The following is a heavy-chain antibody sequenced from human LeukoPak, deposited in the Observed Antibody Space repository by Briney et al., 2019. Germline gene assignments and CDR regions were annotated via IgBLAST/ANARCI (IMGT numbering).Heavy chain of an antibody. D-gene: IGHD6-25*01. J-gene: IGHJ4*02. V-gene: IGHV2-5*02. Sequence: ESGPSLVTPTQTLTLTCTFSGFSLSTGGVGVGWIRQPPGKALEWLVFIYWDDDKRYSPSLRSRLTIAKDTSKNQVVLTLSNVDPADTATYYCAHRPNRHSNGWNTGYFDYWGQGTLVTVSS. CDR3: AHRPNRHSNGWNTGYFDY. CDR2: IYWDDDK. CDR1: GFSLSTGGVG.